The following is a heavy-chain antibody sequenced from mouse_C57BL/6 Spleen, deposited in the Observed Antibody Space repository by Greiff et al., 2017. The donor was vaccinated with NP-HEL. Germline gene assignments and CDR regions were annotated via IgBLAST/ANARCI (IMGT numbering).Heavy chain of an antibody. CDR1: GYTFTSYW. D-gene: IGHD6-2*01. Sequence: QVHVKQPGAELVKPGASVKLSCKASGYTFTSYWMHWVKQRPGQGLEWIGMIHPNSGSTNYNEKFKSKATLTVDKSSSTAYMQLSSLTSEDSAVYYCARSREVVPFDYWGQGTTLTVSS. V-gene: IGHV1-64*01. J-gene: IGHJ2*01. CDR3: ARSREVVPFDY. CDR2: IHPNSGST.